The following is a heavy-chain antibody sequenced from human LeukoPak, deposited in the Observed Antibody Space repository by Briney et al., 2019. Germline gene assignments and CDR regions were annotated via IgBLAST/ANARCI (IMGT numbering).Heavy chain of an antibody. CDR3: ARSGSGFYAHFDY. D-gene: IGHD3-22*01. Sequence: SGPTLVKPSETLSLTCTVSGGSISSYYWSWIRQPPGKGLEWIGYIYYSGSTNYNPSLKSRVTMSVDTSKNQFSLNLRFVTAADTAVYYCARSGSGFYAHFDYWGQGTLVTVSS. V-gene: IGHV4-59*12. CDR1: GGSISSYY. J-gene: IGHJ4*02. CDR2: IYYSGST.